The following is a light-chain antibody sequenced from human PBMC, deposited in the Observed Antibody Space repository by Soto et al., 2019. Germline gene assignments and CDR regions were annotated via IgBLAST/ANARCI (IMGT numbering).Light chain of an antibody. CDR1: QSVSSL. CDR3: LQRSNWPPS. J-gene: IGKJ3*01. CDR2: DAS. V-gene: IGKV3-11*01. Sequence: EIVLTQSPATLSLSPGERATLSCRASQSVSSLLAWYQQKPGQAPRLLIYDASNRATGIPARFSGSGSGTDFTLTISSLEPEDFAIYYCLQRSNWPPSFGPGTTVDI.